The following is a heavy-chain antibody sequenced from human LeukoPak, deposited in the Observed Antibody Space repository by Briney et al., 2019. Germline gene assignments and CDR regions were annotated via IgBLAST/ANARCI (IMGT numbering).Heavy chain of an antibody. J-gene: IGHJ5*02. D-gene: IGHD6-13*01. Sequence: SETLSLTCTVSGGSISSYYWSWIRQPAGKGLEWIGRIYTSGSTNYNPSLKSRVTMSVDTSKNQFSLKLSPVTAADTAVYYCARDSSSWYLNWFDPWGQGTLVTVSS. CDR1: GGSISSYY. CDR3: ARDSSSWYLNWFDP. V-gene: IGHV4-4*07. CDR2: IYTSGST.